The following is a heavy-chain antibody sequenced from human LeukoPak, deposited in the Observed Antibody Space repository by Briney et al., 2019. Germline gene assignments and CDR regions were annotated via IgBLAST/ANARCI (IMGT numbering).Heavy chain of an antibody. CDR2: ISSDGSSI. Sequence: GGSLRLSCAASGFTFSTYWMHWVRQAPGKWLVWVSRISSDGSSISYADSVKGRFTISRDNAKNTLYLQMNSLRVEDAAVYYCARVVGYSSSWYSGFDRWGQGTLVTVS. CDR1: GFTFSTYW. J-gene: IGHJ4*02. V-gene: IGHV3-74*01. D-gene: IGHD6-13*01. CDR3: ARVVGYSSSWYSGFDR.